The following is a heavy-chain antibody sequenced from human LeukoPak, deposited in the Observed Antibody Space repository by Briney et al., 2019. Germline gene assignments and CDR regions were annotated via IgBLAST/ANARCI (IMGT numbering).Heavy chain of an antibody. V-gene: IGHV3-48*02. Sequence: GGSLRLSCAASGFTLPGYTMTWVRQAPGKGLDWISSISTSSTRYYADSLKGRFTVSKDNAKNSLSLQMNSLRDEDTAVYYCAGGLLRYSDYWGRGTLVTVSS. J-gene: IGHJ4*02. D-gene: IGHD3-9*01. CDR3: AGGLLRYSDY. CDR1: GFTLPGYT. CDR2: ISTSSTR.